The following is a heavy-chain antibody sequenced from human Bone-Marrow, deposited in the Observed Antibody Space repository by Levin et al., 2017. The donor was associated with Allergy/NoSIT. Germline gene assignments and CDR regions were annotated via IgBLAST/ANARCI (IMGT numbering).Heavy chain of an antibody. J-gene: IGHJ4*02. CDR3: AGELYTGYRFFDS. Sequence: PGGSLRLSCAASGFTFSDHYMSWIRQAPGKGLEWLSYISSSSAYRDYADSVKGRFTISRDNAKNSLSLQMNNLRAEDTVIYYCAGELYTGYRFFDSWGQGTLVTVSS. CDR2: ISSSSAYR. D-gene: IGHD5-12*01. CDR1: GFTFSDHY. V-gene: IGHV3-11*05.